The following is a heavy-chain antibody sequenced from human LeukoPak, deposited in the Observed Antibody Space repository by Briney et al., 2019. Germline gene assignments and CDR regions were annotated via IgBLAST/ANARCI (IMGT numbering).Heavy chain of an antibody. Sequence: SVKVSCKASGGTFGTYAINWVRQAPGHGLEWMGRIIPIFSTPTYAQKFQGRVSITTDESTSTAYMELTSLRSEDTAVYYCARIEGDYGVFVYWGQGTLVTVSS. CDR1: GGTFGTYA. D-gene: IGHD4-17*01. CDR2: IIPIFSTP. J-gene: IGHJ4*02. CDR3: ARIEGDYGVFVY. V-gene: IGHV1-69*05.